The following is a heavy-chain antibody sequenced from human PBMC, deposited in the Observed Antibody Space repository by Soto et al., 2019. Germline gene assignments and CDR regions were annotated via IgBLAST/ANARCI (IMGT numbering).Heavy chain of an antibody. J-gene: IGHJ3*02. D-gene: IGHD3-3*01. CDR3: AKRGGYYDGAAFDI. V-gene: IGHV3-30*18. CDR2: ISYDGSNK. CDR1: GFTFSSYG. Sequence: PGGSLRLSCAASGFTFSSYGMHWVRQAPGKGLEWVAVISYDGSNKYYADSVKGRLTISRDNSKNTLYLQMNSLRAEDTAVYYCAKRGGYYDGAAFDIWGQGTMVTVSS.